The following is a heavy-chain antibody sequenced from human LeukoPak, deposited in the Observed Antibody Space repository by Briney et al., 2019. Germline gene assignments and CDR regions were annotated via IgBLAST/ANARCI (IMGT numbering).Heavy chain of an antibody. CDR2: ISGSGGST. CDR1: GFTFSSYA. CDR3: AKDRSCTNDICHGDFDY. V-gene: IGHV3-23*01. D-gene: IGHD2-8*01. J-gene: IGHJ4*02. Sequence: GGSLRLSCAASGFTFSSYAVSWVRQAPGKGLKWVSSISGSGGSTYSADSVKGRFTISRDNSKNTLYLQMNSLRAEDTALYYCAKDRSCTNDICHGDFDYWGQGALVTVSS.